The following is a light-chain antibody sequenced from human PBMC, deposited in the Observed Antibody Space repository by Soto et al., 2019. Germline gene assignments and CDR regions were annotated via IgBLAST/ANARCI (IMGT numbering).Light chain of an antibody. CDR2: GVT. V-gene: IGLV2-14*03. Sequence: QSVLTQPASVSGSPGQSITISCTGASGASGGFNYVSWYQQHPGKAPQLLIYGVTNRPSGVSSRFSGSKSGNTASLTISGLQADDEAEYYCNSYTNTNTLPVFGTGTKVTVL. J-gene: IGLJ1*01. CDR1: SGASGGFNY. CDR3: NSYTNTNTLPV.